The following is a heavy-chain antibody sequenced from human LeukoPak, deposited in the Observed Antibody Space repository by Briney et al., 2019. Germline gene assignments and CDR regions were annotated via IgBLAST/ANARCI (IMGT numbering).Heavy chain of an antibody. CDR3: ARGFSDSSGVFDY. D-gene: IGHD3-22*01. Sequence: GGSLRLSCAASGFTFSRYGMHWVRQAPGKGLEWVAVIWYDGSKKYYADSMKGRFTISRDNSKNTLYLQMNSLRAEDTATYYCARGFSDSSGVFDYWGQGTQVIVSS. CDR1: GFTFSRYG. V-gene: IGHV3-33*01. J-gene: IGHJ4*02. CDR2: IWYDGSKK.